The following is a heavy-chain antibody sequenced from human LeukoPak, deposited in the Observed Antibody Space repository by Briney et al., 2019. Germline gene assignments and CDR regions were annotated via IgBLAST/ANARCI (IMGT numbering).Heavy chain of an antibody. D-gene: IGHD3-10*01. CDR3: ARDPYYYGSGSFPYYYYYGMDV. J-gene: IGHJ6*02. CDR2: IIPILGIA. CDR1: GGTFSSYT. V-gene: IGHV1-69*04. Sequence: SVKVSCKASGGTFSSYTMSWVRQAPGQGPEWMGRIIPILGIANYAQKFQGRVTITADKSTSTAYMELSSLRSEDTAVYYCARDPYYYGSGSFPYYYYYGMDVWGQGTTVTVSS.